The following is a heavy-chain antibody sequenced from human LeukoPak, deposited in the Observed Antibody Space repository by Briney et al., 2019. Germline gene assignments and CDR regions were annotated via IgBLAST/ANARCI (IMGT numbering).Heavy chain of an antibody. CDR2: ISYDGSNK. V-gene: IGHV3-30*04. J-gene: IGHJ4*02. CDR1: GFTFSSNA. CDR3: AREGPID. Sequence: GGSLRLSCAASGFTFSSNAMHWVRQAPGKGLEWVAIISYDGSNKYYADSVKGRFTISRDKSKNTLYLQMNSLRAEDTAVYYCAREGPIDWGQGTLVTVSS.